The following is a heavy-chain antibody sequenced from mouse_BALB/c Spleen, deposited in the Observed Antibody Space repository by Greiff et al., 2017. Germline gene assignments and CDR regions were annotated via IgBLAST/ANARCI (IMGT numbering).Heavy chain of an antibody. J-gene: IGHJ4*01. D-gene: IGHD4-1*01. Sequence: VQLQQSGAELVRPGTSVKVSCKASGYAFTNYLIEWVKQRPGQGLEWIGVINPGSGGTNYNEKFKGKATLTADKSSSTAYMQLSSLTSDDSAVYFCARDWDGAMDYWGQGTSVTVSS. CDR3: ARDWDGAMDY. CDR2: INPGSGGT. V-gene: IGHV1-54*03. CDR1: GYAFTNYL.